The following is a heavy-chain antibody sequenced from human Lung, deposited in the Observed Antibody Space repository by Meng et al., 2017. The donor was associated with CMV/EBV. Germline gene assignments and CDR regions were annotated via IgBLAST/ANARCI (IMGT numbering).Heavy chain of an antibody. V-gene: IGHV2-26*01. D-gene: IGHD3-3*01. J-gene: IGHJ4*02. CDR3: ARIGWYDFWSGYYSFVDY. Sequence: SGXXLVXPTETLTLTCTVSGFSLSNARMGVSWIRQPPGKALEWLAHIFSNDEKSYSTSLKSRLTISKDTSKSQVVLTMTNMDPVDTATYYCARIGWYDFWSGYYSFVDYWXQGTXVTVSS. CDR2: IFSNDEK. CDR1: GFSLSNARMG.